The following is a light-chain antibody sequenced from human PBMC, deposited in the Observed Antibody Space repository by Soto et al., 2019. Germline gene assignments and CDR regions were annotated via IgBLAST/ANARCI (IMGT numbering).Light chain of an antibody. CDR2: DTF. CDR3: QLRSDWPPTHT. J-gene: IGKJ2*01. CDR1: QIVTSS. Sequence: EIVLTQSPATLSLSPGTGATLSCRASQIVTSSLAWYQQRPGQAPRLLIYDTFTRATGIPARFSAKGAGTDFTLTISSLEPEDSAVYFCQLRSDWPPTHTFGQGTKLE. V-gene: IGKV3-11*01.